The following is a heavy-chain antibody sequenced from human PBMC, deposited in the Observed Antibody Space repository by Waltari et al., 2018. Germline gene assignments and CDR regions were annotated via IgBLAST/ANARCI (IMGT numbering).Heavy chain of an antibody. CDR3: ARGEAYCGGDCYPYFDY. Sequence: QVQLQESGSGLVKPSETLSLTCTVAGGSISSYYWSWIRQPPGKGLEWIGYIYYSGSTNYNPSLKTRVTISVDTSKNQFSLQLSSVTAADTAVYYCARGEAYCGGDCYPYFDYWGQGTLVTVSS. D-gene: IGHD2-21*01. J-gene: IGHJ4*02. CDR1: GGSISSYY. V-gene: IGHV4-59*01. CDR2: IYYSGST.